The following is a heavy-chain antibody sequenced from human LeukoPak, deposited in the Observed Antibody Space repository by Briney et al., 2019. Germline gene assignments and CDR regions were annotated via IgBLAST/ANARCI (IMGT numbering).Heavy chain of an antibody. D-gene: IGHD4-23*01. J-gene: IGHJ4*02. CDR2: FSASDGSR. Sequence: GGTLRLSCEASGFSFSSYGMSWVRQAPGEGLEWVSGFSASDGSRYCADSVKGRFTISRDNSKNTLYLQTNSLRAEGTAVYYCAKTIGGFDYWGQGTLVTVSS. V-gene: IGHV3-23*01. CDR1: GFSFSSYG. CDR3: AKTIGGFDY.